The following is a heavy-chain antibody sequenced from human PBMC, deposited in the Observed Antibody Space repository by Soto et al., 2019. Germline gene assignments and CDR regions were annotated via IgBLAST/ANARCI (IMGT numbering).Heavy chain of an antibody. CDR1: GFTFSSYW. Sequence: PGGSLRLSCAASGFTFSSYWMHWVRQAPGKGLLWVSGINSDETSTNYADSVKGRFTISRDNAKNTLYLQMNSLRAEDRAVYYYERDWSQVTTEVWGQGKMVTVS. V-gene: IGHV3-74*01. CDR2: INSDETST. D-gene: IGHD4-17*01. J-gene: IGHJ3*01. CDR3: ERDWSQVTTEV.